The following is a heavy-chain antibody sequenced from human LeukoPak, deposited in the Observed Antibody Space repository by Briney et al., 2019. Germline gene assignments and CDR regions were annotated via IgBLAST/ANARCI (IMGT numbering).Heavy chain of an antibody. V-gene: IGHV4-31*03. Sequence: SQTLSLTCTVSGGSISSGGYYWSWIRQHPGKGLEWIGYIYYSGSTYYNPSLKSRVTISVDTSKNQFSLKLTSVTAADTAVYYCARSGGYASPFGYWGQGTLVTASS. D-gene: IGHD5-12*01. CDR3: ARSGGYASPFGY. CDR1: GGSISSGGYY. CDR2: IYYSGST. J-gene: IGHJ4*02.